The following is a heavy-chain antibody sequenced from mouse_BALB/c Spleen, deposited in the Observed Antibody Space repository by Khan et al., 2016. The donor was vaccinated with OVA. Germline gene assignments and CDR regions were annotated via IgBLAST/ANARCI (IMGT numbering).Heavy chain of an antibody. Sequence: DLVKPGASVKLSCKASGYTFTSYWINWIKQRPGQGLEWIGRISPGSGTPYYNEMFKGKATLTVDTSSSTAYIQLSSLSSEDSVVYFCARENYYGSSHYAMDYWGQGTSVTASS. J-gene: IGHJ4*01. D-gene: IGHD1-1*01. V-gene: IGHV1S41*01. CDR2: ISPGSGTP. CDR3: ARENYYGSSHYAMDY. CDR1: GYTFTSYW.